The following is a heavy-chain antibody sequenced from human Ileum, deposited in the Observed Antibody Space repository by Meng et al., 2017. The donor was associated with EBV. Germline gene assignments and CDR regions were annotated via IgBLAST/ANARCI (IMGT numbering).Heavy chain of an antibody. CDR1: GYSFSRYV. J-gene: IGHJ4*02. CDR2: INPYDGDT. Sequence: QVQLVQSGTEVKKPGASVKVSCKTSGYSFSRYVISWVRQAPGQGLEWVGWINPYDGDTNYAQKLQDRVTLTTDTSTSTAYMELRSLRSDDTAVYYCASKQYFFAYWGQGTLVTVLL. D-gene: IGHD1/OR15-1a*01. V-gene: IGHV1-18*01. CDR3: ASKQYFFAY.